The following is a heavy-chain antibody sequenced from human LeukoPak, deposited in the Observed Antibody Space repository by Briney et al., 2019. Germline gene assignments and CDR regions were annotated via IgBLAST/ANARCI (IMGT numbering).Heavy chain of an antibody. J-gene: IGHJ6*03. Sequence: PSETRSLTCTVSGGSISSYYWSWIRQPPGKGLEWIGYIYYSGSTNYNPSLKSRVTISVDRSKSQFSLTLASVTAADTAVYYCARCPKGVYYYYMDVWGNGTTVTVSS. CDR1: GGSISSYY. CDR3: ARCPKGVYYYYMDV. V-gene: IGHV4-59*01. CDR2: IYYSGST.